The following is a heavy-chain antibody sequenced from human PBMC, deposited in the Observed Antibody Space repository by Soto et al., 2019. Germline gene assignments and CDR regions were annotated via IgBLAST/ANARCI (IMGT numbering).Heavy chain of an antibody. J-gene: IGHJ5*02. CDR3: AREFCSGWNCYTYYFDP. Sequence: PGGSLRLSCAASGLTFNRYWMHWVRHAPGKGLVWVSHINTDGSNTNYADSVKGRFTISRDNAKRTLFLQMNSLRDEDTAVYYCAREFCSGWNCYTYYFDPWGQGIPVTV. D-gene: IGHD2-15*01. V-gene: IGHV3-74*01. CDR2: INTDGSNT. CDR1: GLTFNRYW.